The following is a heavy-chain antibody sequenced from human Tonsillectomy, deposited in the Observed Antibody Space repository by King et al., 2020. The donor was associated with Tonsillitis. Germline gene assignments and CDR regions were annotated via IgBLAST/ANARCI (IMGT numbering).Heavy chain of an antibody. Sequence: QLQESGPGLVKPSETLSLTCIVSGGSISGSTYYWGWFRQPPGKGLEWIGGIYYRGDTYSNPSLQSRLIMSVDTSKNQFSLNLRSLTAADTAVYYCPRSLGGVPHSRCFDPWGQGTRVPVSS. CDR2: IYYRGDT. CDR3: PRSLGGVPHSRCFDP. CDR1: GGSISGSTYY. V-gene: IGHV4-39*07. J-gene: IGHJ5*02. D-gene: IGHD3-16*01.